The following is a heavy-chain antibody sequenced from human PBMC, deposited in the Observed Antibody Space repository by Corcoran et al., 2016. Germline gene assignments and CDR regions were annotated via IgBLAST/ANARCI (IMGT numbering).Heavy chain of an antibody. CDR2: LKQDGSEK. D-gene: IGHD3-10*01. J-gene: IGHJ5*02. Sequence: EVQLVESGGGLVQPGGSLRLSCAASGFTFSSYWLSWVRQVPGKGLEWVANLKQDGSEKNYVESVKGRFAISRDNAQKSLYLQMHNLGVEDTAVYYCARDRFTSGPSDLWGQGTLVTVSS. V-gene: IGHV3-7*01. CDR3: ARDRFTSGPSDL. CDR1: GFTFSSYW.